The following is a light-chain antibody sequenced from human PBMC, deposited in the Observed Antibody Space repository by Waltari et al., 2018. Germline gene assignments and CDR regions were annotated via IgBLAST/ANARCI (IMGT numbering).Light chain of an antibody. V-gene: IGKV3-20*01. CDR2: GAS. CDR1: QSVSSIH. J-gene: IGKJ1*01. CDR3: QQYGSSPQT. Sequence: EIVLTQSPDTLSLSPGERATLSCRASQSVSSIHLAWHQQKPGQAPRLLIYGASSRATGIPDRFSGSGSGTDFTLTISRLEPEDFAVYYCQQYGSSPQTFGQGTKVEIK.